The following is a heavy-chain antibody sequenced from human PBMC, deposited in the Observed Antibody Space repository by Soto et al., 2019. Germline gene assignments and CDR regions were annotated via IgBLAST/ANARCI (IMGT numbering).Heavy chain of an antibody. CDR3: ARHHGPTTSENWFDP. Sequence: QVHLVQSGVEVKTPGASVKVSCQASGYTFFTYDISWVRQAPGQGLEWMGWISTYSGDTKYAQKFQSRVTMNTYTSTTTAYRELRSLRSDNTAVYYCARHHGPTTSENWFDPWGQGILVTDSS. J-gene: IGHJ5*02. CDR2: ISTYSGDT. V-gene: IGHV1-18*01. D-gene: IGHD5-12*01. CDR1: GYTFFTYD.